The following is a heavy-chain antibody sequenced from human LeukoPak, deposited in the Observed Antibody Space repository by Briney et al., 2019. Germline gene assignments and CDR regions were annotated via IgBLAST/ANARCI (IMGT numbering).Heavy chain of an antibody. Sequence: GGSLRLSCAASGLTFSRYAMSWVRQAPGKGLDWVSGISGSGGSTYYARSVKGRFTISRDNSKNTLYLQMNSLRAEDTAVYYCAKTDEFSDYGRRNYYYGMDVWGQGTTVTVSS. V-gene: IGHV3-23*01. J-gene: IGHJ6*02. CDR2: ISGSGGST. CDR3: AKTDEFSDYGRRNYYYGMDV. D-gene: IGHD4-17*01. CDR1: GLTFSRYA.